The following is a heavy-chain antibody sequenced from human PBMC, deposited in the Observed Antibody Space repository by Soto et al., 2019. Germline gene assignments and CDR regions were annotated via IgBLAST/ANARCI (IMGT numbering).Heavy chain of an antibody. D-gene: IGHD3-16*01. CDR3: ASVTFGGIVLAH. CDR1: AASFSKYY. Sequence: SQTLSLTCTVSAASFSKYYWTWIRQPPGKGLEWIGYIYFNGNTKYNPSLEGRLTISIDTSKKEFSLKLTSVTAADAAVYYCASVTFGGIVLAHWGQGTLVTVSS. CDR2: IYFNGNT. V-gene: IGHV4-59*01. J-gene: IGHJ4*02.